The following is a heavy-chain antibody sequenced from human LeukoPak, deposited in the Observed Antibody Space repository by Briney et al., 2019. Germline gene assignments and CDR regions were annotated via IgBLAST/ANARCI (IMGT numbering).Heavy chain of an antibody. V-gene: IGHV3-7*01. CDR1: GFTFSSYW. Sequence: GGSLRLSCAAPGFTFSSYWMSWVRQAPGKGLEWVANIKQDGSEKYYVDSVKGRFAISRDNAKNSLYLQMNSLRAEDTAVYYCARDRLLWFGEPRAYYYYGMDVWGQGTTVTVSS. D-gene: IGHD3-10*01. J-gene: IGHJ6*02. CDR2: IKQDGSEK. CDR3: ARDRLLWFGEPRAYYYYGMDV.